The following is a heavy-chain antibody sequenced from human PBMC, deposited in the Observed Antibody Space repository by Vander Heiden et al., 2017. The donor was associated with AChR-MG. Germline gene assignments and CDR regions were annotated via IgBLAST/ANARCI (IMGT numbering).Heavy chain of an antibody. V-gene: IGHV3-30*18. CDR1: GFPFRSYG. CDR2: ISYDGSNK. CDR3: AKDLYGDYGHAFDI. D-gene: IGHD4-17*01. J-gene: IGHJ3*02. Sequence: QVQLVESGGGVVQPGRSLGLSCAASGFPFRSYGMHWVRQAPGKGLEWVAVISYDGSNKYYADSVKGRFTISRDNSKNTLYLQMNSLRAEDTAVYYCAKDLYGDYGHAFDIWGQGTMVTVSS.